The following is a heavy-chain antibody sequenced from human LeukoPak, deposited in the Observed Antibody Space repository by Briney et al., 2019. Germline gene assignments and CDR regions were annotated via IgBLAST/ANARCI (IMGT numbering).Heavy chain of an antibody. J-gene: IGHJ4*02. Sequence: PGESLRLSCLASGFTFSTYGMTWVRQAPGKGLEWVSSLSESGDRTYYADSVKGRFIISRDNSKKTVYFQMNSLRPEDTAVYYCARAIRPMEIITNFDQWGQGTLITVSA. CDR1: GFTFSTYG. V-gene: IGHV3-23*01. CDR3: ARAIRPMEIITNFDQ. CDR2: LSESGDRT. D-gene: IGHD3-22*01.